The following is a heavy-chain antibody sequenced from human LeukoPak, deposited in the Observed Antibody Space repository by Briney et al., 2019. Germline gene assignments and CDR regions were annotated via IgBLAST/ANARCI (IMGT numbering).Heavy chain of an antibody. CDR2: ISGSGGST. CDR1: GLSVSSNF. CDR3: AKDIGYCSSTSCLKFGYFDC. V-gene: IGHV3-23*01. D-gene: IGHD2-2*01. J-gene: IGHJ4*02. Sequence: GGSLRLSCAATGLSVSSNFMSWVHQAPGKGLEWVSAISGSGGSTYYADSVKGRFTISRDNSKNTLYLQMNSLRAEDTAVYYCAKDIGYCSSTSCLKFGYFDCWGQGTLVTVSS.